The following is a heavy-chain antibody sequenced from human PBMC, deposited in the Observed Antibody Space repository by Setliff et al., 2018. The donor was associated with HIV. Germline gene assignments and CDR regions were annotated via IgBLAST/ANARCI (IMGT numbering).Heavy chain of an antibody. CDR3: ARHGYYYDFIDI. Sequence: SETLSLTCTVSGGSISSYYWSWIRQPAGKGLEWIGRIYTSGSNNYNPSLKSRITMSVNTSKNQFSLQLSSVTDADTAVYYCARHGYYYDFIDIWGQGTVVTVSS. CDR2: IYTSGSN. V-gene: IGHV4-4*07. D-gene: IGHD3-22*01. CDR1: GGSISSYY. J-gene: IGHJ3*02.